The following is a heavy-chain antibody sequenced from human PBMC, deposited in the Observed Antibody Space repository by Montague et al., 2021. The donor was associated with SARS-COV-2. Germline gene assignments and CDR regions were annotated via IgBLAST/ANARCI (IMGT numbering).Heavy chain of an antibody. D-gene: IGHD3-10*01. V-gene: IGHV4-34*01. Sequence: SETLSLTCAVHGGSSSTYSWNWIRQPPGKGLEWIGEIHHGGSTNYNPSLKSRVTISADTSKNQFSLKLTSVAAADMAVYYCARLGDGVVPSPILGVGPYYSYYYMDVWGKGTTVTVSS. CDR2: IHHGGST. CDR1: GGSSSTYS. CDR3: ARLGDGVVPSPILGVGPYYSYYYMDV. J-gene: IGHJ6*03.